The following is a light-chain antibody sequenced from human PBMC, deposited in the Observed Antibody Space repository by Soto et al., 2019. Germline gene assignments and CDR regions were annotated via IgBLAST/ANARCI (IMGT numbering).Light chain of an antibody. CDR3: QTWGTGPWV. Sequence: QLVLPQSPSASASLGASVKLTCTLSSGHSRYAIAWHQQQPEKGPRYLMKLNSDGSHSKGDGIPDRFSGSSSGAERYLTISSLQSEDEADYYCQTWGTGPWVFGGGTKLTVL. CDR1: SGHSRYA. V-gene: IGLV4-69*01. J-gene: IGLJ3*02. CDR2: LNSDGSH.